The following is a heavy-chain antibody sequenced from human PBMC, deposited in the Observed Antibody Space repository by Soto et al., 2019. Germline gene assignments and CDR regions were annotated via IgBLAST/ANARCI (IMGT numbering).Heavy chain of an antibody. Sequence: SETLSLTCTVSGGSISSYYWSWIRQPPGKGLEWIGYIYYSGSTNYNPSLKSRVTISVDTSKNQFSLKLSSVTAADTAVYYCARTPVGDYDAFDIWGQGTMVTVSS. CDR2: IYYSGST. D-gene: IGHD4-17*01. J-gene: IGHJ3*02. CDR3: ARTPVGDYDAFDI. CDR1: GGSISSYY. V-gene: IGHV4-59*01.